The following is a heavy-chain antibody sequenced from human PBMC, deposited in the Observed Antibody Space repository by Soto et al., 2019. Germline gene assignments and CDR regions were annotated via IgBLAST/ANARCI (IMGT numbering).Heavy chain of an antibody. CDR3: ARVESGIAAAGRDDWFDP. Sequence: SETLSLTCTVSGGSISSYYWSWIRQPPGKGLEWIGYIYYSVRTNYNPSLKSRVTISVDTSKNQFSLKLSSVTAADTAVYYCARVESGIAAAGRDDWFDPWGQGTLVTVSS. CDR2: IYYSVRT. V-gene: IGHV4-59*01. CDR1: GGSISSYY. J-gene: IGHJ5*02. D-gene: IGHD6-13*01.